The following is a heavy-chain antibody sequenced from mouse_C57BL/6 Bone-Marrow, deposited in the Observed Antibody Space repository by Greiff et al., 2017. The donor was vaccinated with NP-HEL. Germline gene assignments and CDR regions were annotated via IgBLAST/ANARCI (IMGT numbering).Heavy chain of an antibody. D-gene: IGHD2-4*01. J-gene: IGHJ3*01. Sequence: EVKLVESGGGLVQPGGSLKLSCAASGFTFSDYGMAWVRQAPRKGPEWVAFISNLAYSIYYADTVTGRFTISRENAKNTLYLEMSSLRSEDTAMYYCARRGYDYDFAYWGQGTLVTVSA. CDR3: ARRGYDYDFAY. V-gene: IGHV5-15*01. CDR1: GFTFSDYG. CDR2: ISNLAYSI.